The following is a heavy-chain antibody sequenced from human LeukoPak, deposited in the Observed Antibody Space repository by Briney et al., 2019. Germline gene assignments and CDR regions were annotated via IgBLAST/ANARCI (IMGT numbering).Heavy chain of an antibody. CDR1: GYSFTSYW. D-gene: IGHD6-19*01. CDR2: IYPGDSDT. Sequence: NAGESLKISCKGSGYSFTSYWIGWVRQMPGKGLEWMGIIYPGDSDTRYSPSFQGQVTISADKSISTAYLQWSSLKASDTAMYYCARRGSGTSWYSSGWFLDYWGQGTLVTVSS. J-gene: IGHJ4*02. CDR3: ARRGSGTSWYSSGWFLDY. V-gene: IGHV5-51*01.